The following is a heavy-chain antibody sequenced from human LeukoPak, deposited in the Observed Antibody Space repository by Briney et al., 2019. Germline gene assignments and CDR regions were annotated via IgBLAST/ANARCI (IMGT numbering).Heavy chain of an antibody. J-gene: IGHJ6*02. CDR1: GGSISSYY. D-gene: IGHD4-11*01. V-gene: IGHV4-59*01. Sequence: SETLSLTCTVSGGSISSYYWSWIRQPPGKGLEWIGYIYYSGSTNYNPSLKSRVTISVDTSKNQFSLRLSSVTAADTAVYYCARDGSNWSNDYYHGVDVWGQGTTVTVSS. CDR3: ARDGSNWSNDYYHGVDV. CDR2: IYYSGST.